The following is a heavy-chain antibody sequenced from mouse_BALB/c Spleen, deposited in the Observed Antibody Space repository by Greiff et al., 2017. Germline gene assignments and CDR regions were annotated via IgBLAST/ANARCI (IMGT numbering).Heavy chain of an antibody. CDR3: TRDRYGNYDY. Sequence: EVQVVESGGGLVKPGGSLKLSCAASGFTFSSYTMSWVRQTPEKRLEWVATISSGGSYTYYPDSVKGRFTISRDNAKNTLYLQMSSLKSEDTAMYYCTRDRYGNYDYWGQGTTLTVSS. D-gene: IGHD2-1*01. CDR1: GFTFSSYT. V-gene: IGHV5-6-4*01. CDR2: ISSGGSYT. J-gene: IGHJ2*01.